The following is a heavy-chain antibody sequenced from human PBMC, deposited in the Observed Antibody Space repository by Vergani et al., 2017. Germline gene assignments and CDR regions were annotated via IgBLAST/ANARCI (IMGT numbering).Heavy chain of an antibody. D-gene: IGHD3-3*01. CDR1: GFTFTSSA. J-gene: IGHJ3*02. CDR3: ASQSLRDFWSGFRAYDAFDI. V-gene: IGHV1-58*01. CDR2: IVVGSGNT. Sequence: QMQLVQSGPEVKKPGTSVKVSCKASGFTFTSSAVQWVRQARGQRLEWIGWIVVGSGNTNYAQKFQGRVTMTRNTSISTAYMELSSLRSEDTAVYYCASQSLRDFWSGFRAYDAFDIWGQGTMVTVSS.